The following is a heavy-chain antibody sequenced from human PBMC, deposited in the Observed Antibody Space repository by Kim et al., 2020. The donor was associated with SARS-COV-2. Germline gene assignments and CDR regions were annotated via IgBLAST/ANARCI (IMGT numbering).Heavy chain of an antibody. Sequence: ASVKVSCKASGYTFTGYYMHWVRQAPGQGLEWMGWINPNSGGTNYAQKFQGRVTMTRDTSISTAYMELSRLRSDDTAVYYCAREGWMRATSKLCWFDPWGQGTLVTVSS. CDR3: AREGWMRATSKLCWFDP. CDR1: GYTFTGYY. D-gene: IGHD3-10*02. V-gene: IGHV1-2*02. CDR2: INPNSGGT. J-gene: IGHJ5*02.